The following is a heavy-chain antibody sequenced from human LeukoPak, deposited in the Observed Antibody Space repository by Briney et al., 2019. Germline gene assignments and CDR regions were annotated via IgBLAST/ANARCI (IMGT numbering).Heavy chain of an antibody. V-gene: IGHV3-30*18. CDR2: ISYDGSDK. Sequence: PGGSLRLSCAASGFTFSSYAMHWVRQAPGKGLEWVTIISYDGSDKYYADSVRGRFTISRDNSKNTLYLQMNSLRAEDTAFYYCAKNRVVFNWNYAYYFDSWGQGTLVTVSS. D-gene: IGHD1-7*01. J-gene: IGHJ4*02. CDR3: AKNRVVFNWNYAYYFDS. CDR1: GFTFSSYA.